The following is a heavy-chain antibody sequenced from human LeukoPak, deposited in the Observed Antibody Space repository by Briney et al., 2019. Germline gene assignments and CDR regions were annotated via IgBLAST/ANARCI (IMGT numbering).Heavy chain of an antibody. D-gene: IGHD3-22*01. J-gene: IGHJ4*02. CDR2: IDPNSGGT. CDR1: GYTFTGYY. V-gene: IGHV1-2*02. Sequence: ASVKVSCKASGYTFTGYYMHWVRQAPGQGLEWMGWIDPNSGGTNYAQKFQGRVTMTRDTSISTAYVELSRLRSDDTAVYYCARVSSDSSGYYYNDCWGQGTLVTVSS. CDR3: ARVSSDSSGYYYNDC.